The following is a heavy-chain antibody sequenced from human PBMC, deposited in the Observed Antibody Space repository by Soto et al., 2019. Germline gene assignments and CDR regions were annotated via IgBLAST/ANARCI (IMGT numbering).Heavy chain of an antibody. Sequence: QVHLVQSGAEVKKPGASVKVSCKASGYTFTGYYIHWVRQAPGQGLEWMGWINPNSGATKSAQQFQGWVIMTRDSSITTDYMELTRLRSDDTAMYYCAREHQNAFDIWGQGTMVTVSS. CDR2: INPNSGAT. CDR1: GYTFTGYY. J-gene: IGHJ3*02. CDR3: AREHQNAFDI. V-gene: IGHV1-2*04.